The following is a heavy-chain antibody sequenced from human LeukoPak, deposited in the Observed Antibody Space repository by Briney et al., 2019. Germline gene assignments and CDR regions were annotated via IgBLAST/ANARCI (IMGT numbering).Heavy chain of an antibody. Sequence: LELIGYIYYTGSTNYNPSLKSRVTISADTSKSQFYLNVTSVTAADTAVYYCSRGSVARFDNWGQGILVTVSS. CDR3: SRGSVARFDN. CDR2: IYYTGST. D-gene: IGHD6-19*01. J-gene: IGHJ4*02. V-gene: IGHV4-59*09.